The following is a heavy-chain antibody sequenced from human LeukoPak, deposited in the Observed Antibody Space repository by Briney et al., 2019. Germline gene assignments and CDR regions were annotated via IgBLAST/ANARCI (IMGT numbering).Heavy chain of an antibody. D-gene: IGHD6-13*01. CDR1: GFSFSSFA. CDR2: IWSDGSNK. Sequence: QPGRSLRLSCAASGFSFSSFAMHWVRQAPGKGLEWVAVIWSDGSNKYYADSVKGRFTISRDNAKNTLYLQMNSLRAEDTAVYYCARGRPGYYFDYWGQGSLVTVSS. J-gene: IGHJ4*02. V-gene: IGHV3-33*01. CDR3: ARGRPGYYFDY.